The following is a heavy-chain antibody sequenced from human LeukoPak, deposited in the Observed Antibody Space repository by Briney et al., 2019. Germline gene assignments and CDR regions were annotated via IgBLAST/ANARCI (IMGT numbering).Heavy chain of an antibody. CDR1: GFTFSNFA. CDR3: LYGGYFQH. V-gene: IGHV3-74*01. Sequence: PRGSLRLSCAASGFTFSNFAMHWVRQVPNQGLMWVSRINSDETISEYVDSVNGRFTISRDNAKNTLYLQMNSLRAEDTAVYFCLYGGYFQHWGQGTLVTVSS. CDR2: INSDETIS. D-gene: IGHD3-16*01. J-gene: IGHJ1*01.